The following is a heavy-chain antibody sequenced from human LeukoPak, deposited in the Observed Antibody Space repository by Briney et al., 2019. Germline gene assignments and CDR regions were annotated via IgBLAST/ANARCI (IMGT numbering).Heavy chain of an antibody. D-gene: IGHD3-10*01. V-gene: IGHV3-21*01. J-gene: IGHJ4*02. CDR3: AVTYYYGSGSYYPFDY. Sequence: PGGSLRLSCAATGFTFSSYSMNWVRQAPGKGLEWVSSISSSSSYIYYADSVKGRFTISRDNAKNSLYLQMNSLRAEDTAVYYCAVTYYYGSGSYYPFDYWGQGTLVTVSS. CDR1: GFTFSSYS. CDR2: ISSSSSYI.